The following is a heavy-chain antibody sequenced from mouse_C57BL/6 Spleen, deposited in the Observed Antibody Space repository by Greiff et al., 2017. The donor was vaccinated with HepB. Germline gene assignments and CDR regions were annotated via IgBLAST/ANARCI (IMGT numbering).Heavy chain of an antibody. CDR2: IWTGGGT. D-gene: IGHD2-4*01. V-gene: IGHV2-9-1*01. J-gene: IGHJ3*01. CDR3: ARNVYDYDGAWFAY. CDR1: GFSLTSYA. Sequence: VKLQESGPGLVAPSQSLSITCTVSGFSLTSYAISWVRQPPGKGLEWLGVIWTGGGTNYNSALKSRLSISKDNSKSQVFVKMNSLQTDDTARYYCARNVYDYDGAWFAYWGQGTLVTVSA.